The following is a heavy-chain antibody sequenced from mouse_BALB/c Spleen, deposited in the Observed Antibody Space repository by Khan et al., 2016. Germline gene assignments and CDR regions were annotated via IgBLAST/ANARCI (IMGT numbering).Heavy chain of an antibody. D-gene: IGHD2-3*01. J-gene: IGHJ2*01. V-gene: IGHV3-8*02. CDR1: GDSITRGY. CDR2: ISYSGTT. Sequence: EVQLQESGPSLVKPSQTLSLTCSVNGDSITRGYWNWIRKFPGNKFEYMGYISYSGTTYYNPSLKSRISITRNTSKNQFYLQLNSVTADDTATYYCSTYDGYFSDCCGQGTTLTVST. CDR3: STYDGYFSDC.